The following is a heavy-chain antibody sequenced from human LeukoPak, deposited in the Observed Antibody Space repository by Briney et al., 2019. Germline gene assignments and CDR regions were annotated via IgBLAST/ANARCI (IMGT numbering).Heavy chain of an antibody. V-gene: IGHV4-59*01. CDR1: GGSISSYY. CDR2: IYYSGST. CDR3: ARDDEQQQLDY. J-gene: IGHJ4*02. Sequence: SETLSLTCTVSGGSISSYYWSWIRQPPGKGLEWIGYIYYSGSTNYNPSLKSRVTISVDTSKNQFSLKLSSVTAADTAVYYCARDDEQQQLDYWSQGTLVTVSS. D-gene: IGHD6-13*01.